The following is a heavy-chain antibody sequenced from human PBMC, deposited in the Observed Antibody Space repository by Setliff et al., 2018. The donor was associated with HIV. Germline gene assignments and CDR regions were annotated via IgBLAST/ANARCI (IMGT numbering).Heavy chain of an antibody. Sequence: SETLSLTCNVSGDPIKDYYWSWIRQPPGKGLEWLGYMSFSANSNYNPSLKNRITISIDTSKNQFPLRLKSVTAADAAIYYCARGAGALGAKLDSWGQGSLVTVSS. CDR1: GDPIKDYY. V-gene: IGHV4-59*01. CDR3: ARGAGALGAKLDS. D-gene: IGHD3-10*01. CDR2: MSFSANS. J-gene: IGHJ4*02.